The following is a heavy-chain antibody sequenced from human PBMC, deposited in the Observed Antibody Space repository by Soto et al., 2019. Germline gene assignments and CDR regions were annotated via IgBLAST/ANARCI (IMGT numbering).Heavy chain of an antibody. CDR2: MYYSGTT. V-gene: IGHV4-39*01. CDR3: AVVDSTGNWFDP. D-gene: IGHD6-25*01. J-gene: IGHJ5*02. CDR1: GGSISSSDFY. Sequence: PSETLSLTCTVSGGSISSSDFYWGWLRQTPGKGLEFIGSMYYSGTTYYNPSLKSRVTISVDTSKNQFTLKLISVTAADTAVYNCAVVDSTGNWFDPWGEGALVTVSS.